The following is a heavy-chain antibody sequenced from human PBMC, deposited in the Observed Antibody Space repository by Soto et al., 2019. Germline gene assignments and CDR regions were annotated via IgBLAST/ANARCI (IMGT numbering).Heavy chain of an antibody. CDR2: ISTYNGNT. CDR3: ARLYIVGTTMSYGMDV. V-gene: IGHV1-18*01. Sequence: ASVKVSCKSSGYNFTRFGISWVRQAPGQGLEWMGWISTYNGNTNYAQRLQGRVTMTTDTSTNTAYMELRSLRSDDTAVYYCARLYIVGTTMSYGMDVWGQGNTVTVSS. CDR1: GYNFTRFG. J-gene: IGHJ6*02. D-gene: IGHD1-26*01.